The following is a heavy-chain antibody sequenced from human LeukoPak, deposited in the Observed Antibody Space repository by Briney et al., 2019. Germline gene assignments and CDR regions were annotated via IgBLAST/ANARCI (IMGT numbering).Heavy chain of an antibody. CDR1: GFTFSSYN. CDR2: ISSSSTYI. CDR3: ARTQVDVYNHFDY. Sequence: PGGSLRLSCGASGFTFSSYNMNWVRQAPGKGLEWVSSISSSSTYIYYADSVKGRFTISRDNAKNSLYLQMNSLRAEDTAVYYCARTQVDVYNHFDYWGQGTLVTVSS. D-gene: IGHD5-24*01. J-gene: IGHJ4*02. V-gene: IGHV3-21*06.